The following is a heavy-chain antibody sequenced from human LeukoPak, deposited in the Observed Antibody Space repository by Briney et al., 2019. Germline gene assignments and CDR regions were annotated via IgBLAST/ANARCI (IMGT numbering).Heavy chain of an antibody. CDR1: GFTFSSYA. J-gene: IGHJ6*02. CDR3: ARGGSYYDFWSGYPTTPSEIISDRGYYYYGMDV. D-gene: IGHD3-3*01. V-gene: IGHV3-30-3*01. CDR2: ISYDVSNK. Sequence: PGGSLRLSCAASGFTFSSYAMHWVRQAPGKGLEWVAVISYDVSNKYYADSVKGRFTISRDNSKNTLYLQMNSLRAEDTAVYYCARGGSYYDFWSGYPTTPSEIISDRGYYYYGMDVWGQGTTVTVSS.